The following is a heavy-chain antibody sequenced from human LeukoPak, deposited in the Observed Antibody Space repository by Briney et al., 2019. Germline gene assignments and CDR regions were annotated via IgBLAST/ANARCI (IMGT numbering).Heavy chain of an antibody. CDR1: GFAFSSNW. CDR3: ANLAYSRFDY. D-gene: IGHD4-11*01. V-gene: IGHV3-7*01. Sequence: GGSLRLSCAASGFAFSSNWMSWVRQAPGRGLELVANISPDGSGKYCMDSVKGRCAISRDNARSSLDLQLNSLRVEDTAVYLCANLAYSRFDYWGQGTLVTVSS. J-gene: IGHJ4*02. CDR2: ISPDGSGK.